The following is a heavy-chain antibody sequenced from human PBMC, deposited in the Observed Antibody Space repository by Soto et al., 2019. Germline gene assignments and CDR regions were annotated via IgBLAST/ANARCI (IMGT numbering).Heavy chain of an antibody. D-gene: IGHD6-19*01. Sequence: GGSLRLSCAASGFTFSSYAMSWVRQAPGKGLEWVSAISGSGGSTYYADSVKGRFTISRDNSKNTLYLQMNSLRAEDTAVYYCAKASTSSGWYARSFDYWGQGTLVTVSS. CDR3: AKASTSSGWYARSFDY. CDR2: ISGSGGST. V-gene: IGHV3-23*01. CDR1: GFTFSSYA. J-gene: IGHJ4*02.